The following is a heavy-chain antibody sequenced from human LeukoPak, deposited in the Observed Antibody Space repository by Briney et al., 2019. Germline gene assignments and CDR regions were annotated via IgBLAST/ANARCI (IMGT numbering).Heavy chain of an antibody. CDR1: GFTFSSYA. D-gene: IGHD1-14*01. CDR3: AKDQPEAYFDY. V-gene: IGHV3-7*04. Sequence: GGSLRLSCAASGFTFSSYAMSWVRQAPGKGLEWVANIKQDGSEKYYVDSVKGRFTISRDNAKNTMYLQMNSLRAEDAALYYCAKDQPEAYFDYWGQGTLVTVSS. CDR2: IKQDGSEK. J-gene: IGHJ4*02.